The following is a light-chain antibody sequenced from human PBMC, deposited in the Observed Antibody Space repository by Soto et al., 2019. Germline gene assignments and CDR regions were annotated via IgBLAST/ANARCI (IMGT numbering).Light chain of an antibody. CDR3: QQYNNWPRT. CDR2: DAS. V-gene: IGKV3-15*01. J-gene: IGKJ1*01. Sequence: EIMMTQSPATLSVSPGERATLSCRASQSVSSNLAWYQQRPVQAPRLLLYDASTRATGIPARFSGSWSGTEFTLTISSLQSEDFAVYYCQQYNNWPRTFGQGTKVESK. CDR1: QSVSSN.